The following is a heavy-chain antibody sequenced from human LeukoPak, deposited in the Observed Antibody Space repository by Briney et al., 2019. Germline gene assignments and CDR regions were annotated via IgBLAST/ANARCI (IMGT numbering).Heavy chain of an antibody. CDR1: GFTFSSYS. D-gene: IGHD6-13*01. CDR2: ISSSSSTI. J-gene: IGHJ5*02. CDR3: ARDTIAAAGRKESWFDP. V-gene: IGHV3-48*02. Sequence: GGSLRLSCAASGFTFSSYSMNWVRQAPGKGLEWVSYISSSSSTIYYADSVKGRFTISRDNAKNSLYLQMNSLRDEDTAVYYCARDTIAAAGRKESWFDPWGQGTLVTVSS.